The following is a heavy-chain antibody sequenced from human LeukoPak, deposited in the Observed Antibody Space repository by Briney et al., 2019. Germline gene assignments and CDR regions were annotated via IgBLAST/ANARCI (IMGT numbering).Heavy chain of an antibody. Sequence: SSETLSLTCAVYGGSFSGYYWSWIRQPPGKGLEWIGEINHSGSTNYNPSLKSRVTISVDTSKNQFSLKLSSVTAADTAVYYCARAGSIVGADYWGQGTLVTVSS. J-gene: IGHJ4*02. CDR3: ARAGSIVGADY. V-gene: IGHV4-34*01. CDR2: INHSGST. D-gene: IGHD1-26*01. CDR1: GGSFSGYY.